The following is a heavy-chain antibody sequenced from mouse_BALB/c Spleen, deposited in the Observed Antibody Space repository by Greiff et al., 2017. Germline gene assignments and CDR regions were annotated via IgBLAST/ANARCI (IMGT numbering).Heavy chain of an antibody. D-gene: IGHD2-3*01. V-gene: IGHV5-9-4*01. Sequence: EVKLMESGGGLVKPGGSLKLSCAASGFTFSSYAMSWVRQSPEKRLEWVAEISSGGSYTYYPDTVTGRFTISRDNAKNTLYLEMSSLRSEDTAMYYCARDKDGYVDYWGQGTTLTVSS. CDR1: GFTFSSYA. CDR2: ISSGGSYT. J-gene: IGHJ2*01. CDR3: ARDKDGYVDY.